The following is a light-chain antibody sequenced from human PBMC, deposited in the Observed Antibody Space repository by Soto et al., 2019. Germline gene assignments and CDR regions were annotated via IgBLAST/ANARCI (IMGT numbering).Light chain of an antibody. CDR3: QQFDNLPLT. CDR2: TGS. V-gene: IGKV1-12*01. CDR1: QAIDSW. J-gene: IGKJ3*01. Sequence: DIQMTQSPSSVSASVGDRVTITCRASQAIDSWLAWYQQKPGEAPKLLIFTGSLLHSGVPPRFSGSGSGTDFSLTISSLQPEDIATYYCQQFDNLPLTFGPGTKVDFK.